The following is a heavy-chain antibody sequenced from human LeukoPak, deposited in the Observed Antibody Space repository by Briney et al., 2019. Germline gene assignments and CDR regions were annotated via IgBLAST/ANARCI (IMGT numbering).Heavy chain of an antibody. CDR3: ARAGQWLATYYFDY. CDR1: GGSISSHY. J-gene: IGHJ4*02. V-gene: IGHV4-59*11. CDR2: IYYSGST. D-gene: IGHD6-19*01. Sequence: SETLSLTCTVSGGSISSHYWSWIRQPPGKGLEWIGYIYYSGSTNYNPSLKSRVTISVDTSKNQLSLKLSSVTAADTAVYYCARAGQWLATYYFDYWGQGTLVTVSS.